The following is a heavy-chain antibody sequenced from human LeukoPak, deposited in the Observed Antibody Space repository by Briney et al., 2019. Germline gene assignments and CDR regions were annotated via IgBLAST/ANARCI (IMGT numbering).Heavy chain of an antibody. V-gene: IGHV1-18*01. CDR1: GYTFSAYG. D-gene: IGHD3-10*01. Sequence: ASVKVSCKASGYTFSAYGISWVRQAPGQGLEWMGWISTSKGNTNYAQKFQGRVTMTTETSTSTAYMELRSLTPDDRAVYFCARAGDRYYYMDVSGRGTTVTV. CDR3: ARAGDRYYYMDV. J-gene: IGHJ6*03. CDR2: ISTSKGNT.